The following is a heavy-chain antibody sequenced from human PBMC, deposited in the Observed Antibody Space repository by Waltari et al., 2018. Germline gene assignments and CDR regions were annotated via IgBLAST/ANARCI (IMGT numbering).Heavy chain of an antibody. V-gene: IGHV3-23*01. D-gene: IGHD4-17*01. CDR2: SSGSAGST. Sequence: EVQLSESGGGLVQPGGSLRLSCAASGFNLSSYAMSWVRQAPGKGLEWVSTSSGSAGSTYYADSVKGRFTISRDNSKNTVYLQVNSLRAEDTAVYYCARLPGDYVGYWGQGTLVTVSS. CDR1: GFNLSSYA. CDR3: ARLPGDYVGY. J-gene: IGHJ4*02.